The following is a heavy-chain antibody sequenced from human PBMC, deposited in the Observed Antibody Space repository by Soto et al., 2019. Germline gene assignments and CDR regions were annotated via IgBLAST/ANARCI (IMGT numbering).Heavy chain of an antibody. V-gene: IGHV4-30-2*01. CDR1: GGSISSGGYS. J-gene: IGHJ4*02. Sequence: QLQLQESASGLVKPSQTLSLTCAVSGGSISSGGYSWSWIRQPPGKGLEWIGYIYHSGSTYYNPSRKSRVTTSVDRSKNQFSLKLSSVTATDTAVYYCARASTTVTTLDYWGQGTLVTVSS. CDR2: IYHSGST. D-gene: IGHD4-17*01. CDR3: ARASTTVTTLDY.